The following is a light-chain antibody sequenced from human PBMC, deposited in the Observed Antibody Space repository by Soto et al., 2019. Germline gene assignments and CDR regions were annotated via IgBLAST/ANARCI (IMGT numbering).Light chain of an antibody. CDR3: QKYNSAPPWT. J-gene: IGKJ1*01. Sequence: DIQLTQSPSFLSASVGDRGTITCRASQDMNTYLAWYQQKPGKVPKLLIYAASTLQSGVPSRFSGSGSGTDFTLTISSLQPEDAATYYCQKYNSAPPWTFGQGTKVDIK. CDR1: QDMNTY. CDR2: AAS. V-gene: IGKV1-27*01.